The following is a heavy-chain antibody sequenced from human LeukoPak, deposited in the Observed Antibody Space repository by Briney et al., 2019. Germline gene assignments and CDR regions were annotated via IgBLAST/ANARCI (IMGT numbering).Heavy chain of an antibody. D-gene: IGHD3-22*01. CDR3: ARDRGPYDSSGYYDAFDY. V-gene: IGHV3-48*01. CDR2: ISGSSGII. J-gene: IGHJ4*02. Sequence: GGSLRLSCAASGFTFNTYTMNWVRQAPGKGLEWVSYISGSSGIIDYADSVRGRFTISRDNAKNSLYLQMNSLRAEDTAVYYCARDRGPYDSSGYYDAFDYWGQGALVTVSS. CDR1: GFTFNTYT.